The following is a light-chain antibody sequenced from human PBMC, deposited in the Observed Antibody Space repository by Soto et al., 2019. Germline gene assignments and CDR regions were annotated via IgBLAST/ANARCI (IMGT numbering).Light chain of an antibody. Sequence: DIQMTQSPYSVSASVGDRVTITCQASQDISIYLNWYQQKPGKAPKLLIYDASNLETGVPSRFSGSGSGTDVTFIISSLQPEDIAVYYCQQYENLPPFTFGQGTKLEIK. CDR3: QQYENLPPFT. CDR1: QDISIY. V-gene: IGKV1-33*01. CDR2: DAS. J-gene: IGKJ2*01.